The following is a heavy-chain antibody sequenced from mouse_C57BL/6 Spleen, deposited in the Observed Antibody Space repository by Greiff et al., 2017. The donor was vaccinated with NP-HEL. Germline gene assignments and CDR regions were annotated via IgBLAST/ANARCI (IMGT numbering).Heavy chain of an antibody. CDR2: ISYDGSN. V-gene: IGHV3-6*01. J-gene: IGHJ2*01. Sequence: VQLKESGPGLVKPSQSLSLTCSVTGYSITSGYYWNWIRQFPGNKLEWMGYISYDGSNNYNPSLKNRISITRDTSKNQFFLKLNSVTTEDTATYYCATGRLVDYWGQGTTLTVSS. D-gene: IGHD3-1*01. CDR3: ATGRLVDY. CDR1: GYSITSGYY.